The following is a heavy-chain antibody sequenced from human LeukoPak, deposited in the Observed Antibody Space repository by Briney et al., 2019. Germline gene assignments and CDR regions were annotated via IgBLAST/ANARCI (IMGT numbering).Heavy chain of an antibody. CDR2: IYYSGST. Sequence: PSETLSLTCTVSGGSISSYYWSWIRQPPGKGLEWIGYIYYSGSTNYNPSLKSRVTISVDTSKNQFSLKLSSVAAADTAVYYCARVGYSSSPRWFDPWGQGTLVTVSS. CDR3: ARVGYSSSPRWFDP. CDR1: GGSISSYY. D-gene: IGHD6-6*01. J-gene: IGHJ5*02. V-gene: IGHV4-59*01.